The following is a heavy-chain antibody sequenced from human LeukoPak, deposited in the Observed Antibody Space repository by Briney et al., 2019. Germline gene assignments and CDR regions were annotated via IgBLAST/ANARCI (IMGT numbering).Heavy chain of an antibody. Sequence: PXXXXXXSCXASGFTFSSYAMSWVRQAPGKGLEWVSDISGSGGSTYYADSVKGGFTISRENSKNTLYLKMNRLRAEDTAVYYXXXXADSSGYYYGLWDYWGQGTLVTVSS. V-gene: IGHV3-23*01. J-gene: IGHJ4*02. D-gene: IGHD3-22*01. CDR1: GFTFSSYA. CDR3: XXXADSSGYYYGLWDY. CDR2: ISGSGGST.